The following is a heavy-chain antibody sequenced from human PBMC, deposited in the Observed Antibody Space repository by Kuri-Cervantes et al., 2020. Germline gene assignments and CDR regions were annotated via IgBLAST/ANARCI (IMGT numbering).Heavy chain of an antibody. CDR2: INPSGGST. D-gene: IGHD3-16*01. CDR3: ARARNFGIVGFDP. V-gene: IGHV1-46*01. Sequence: ASVKVSCKASGYTFTSYYMHWVRQAPGQGLEWMGIINPSGGSTSYAQKFQGRVTMTRDTSTSTVYMEPSSLRSEDTAVYYCARARNFGIVGFDPWGQGTLVTVSS. J-gene: IGHJ5*02. CDR1: GYTFTSYY.